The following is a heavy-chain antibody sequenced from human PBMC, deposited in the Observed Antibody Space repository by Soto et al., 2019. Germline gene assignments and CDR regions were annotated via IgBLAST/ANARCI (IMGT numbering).Heavy chain of an antibody. CDR3: ARLDCGGDCYPTNGRGNLQH. D-gene: IGHD2-21*02. CDR1: GGSISSSGYN. CDR2: IYYSGST. V-gene: IGHV4-39*01. Sequence: SETLSLTCTVSGGSISSSGYNWGWIRQPPGKGLEYIGSIYYSGSTDYNPSLKSRVTISVDTSKNQFSLILSSVTAADTAVYYCARLDCGGDCYPTNGRGNLQHWGQGILVTVYS. J-gene: IGHJ1*01.